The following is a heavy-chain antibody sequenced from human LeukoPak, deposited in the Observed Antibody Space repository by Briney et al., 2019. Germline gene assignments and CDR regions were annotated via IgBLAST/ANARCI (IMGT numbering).Heavy chain of an antibody. V-gene: IGHV3-23*01. CDR2: ISSNGGST. Sequence: GGSLRLSCAASGFTFSSHATSWVRQAPGKGLEWVSGISSNGGSTDYADSVKGRFTISRDNSKNTLYLQMNSLRAEDAAVYYCATRGYSSGWYQYYFDYWGQGTLVTVSS. CDR3: ATRGYSSGWYQYYFDY. J-gene: IGHJ4*02. CDR1: GFTFSSHA. D-gene: IGHD6-19*01.